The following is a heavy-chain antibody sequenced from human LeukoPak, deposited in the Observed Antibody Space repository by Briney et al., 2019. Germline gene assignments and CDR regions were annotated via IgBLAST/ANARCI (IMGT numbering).Heavy chain of an antibody. D-gene: IGHD2-2*01. CDR3: ARGAPYCSCTSCYVNWFDP. V-gene: IGHV3-53*01. J-gene: IGHJ5*02. CDR2: IYSGGST. CDR1: GFTVSSNY. Sequence: GGSLRLSCAASGFTVSSNYMSWVRQAPGKGLEWVSVIYSGGSTYYADSVKGRFTISRDNSKNTLYLQMNSLRAEDTAVYYCARGAPYCSCTSCYVNWFDPWGQGTLVTVSS.